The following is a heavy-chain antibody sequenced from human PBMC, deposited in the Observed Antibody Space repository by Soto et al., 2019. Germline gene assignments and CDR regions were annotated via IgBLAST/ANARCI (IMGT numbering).Heavy chain of an antibody. D-gene: IGHD1-26*01. V-gene: IGHV1-58*01. CDR2: IVVGSGNT. Sequence: VKVSSKASGFPFTSSALQWVRQARGQRLEWIGWIVVGSGNTNYAQKFQERVTITRDMSTSTAYMELSSLRSEDTAVYYCAADRTDIDLVGAHTDYYYGMDVWGQGTTVTVSS. CDR3: AADRTDIDLVGAHTDYYYGMDV. CDR1: GFPFTSSA. J-gene: IGHJ6*02.